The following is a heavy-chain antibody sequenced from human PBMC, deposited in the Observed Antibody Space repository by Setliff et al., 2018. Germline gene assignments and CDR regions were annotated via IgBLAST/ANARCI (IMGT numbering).Heavy chain of an antibody. CDR3: ARKGISALSGAFDM. CDR2: IYTSGST. J-gene: IGHJ3*02. D-gene: IGHD1-26*01. CDR1: GGSTSSGSYY. V-gene: IGHV4-61*02. Sequence: PSETLSLTCTVSGGSTSSGSYYWSWIRQPAGKGLEWIGRIYTSGSTNYNPSLKSRVTMSVDTSKNQFSLKLSSVTAADTAVYYCARKGISALSGAFDMWGQGTMVTVSS.